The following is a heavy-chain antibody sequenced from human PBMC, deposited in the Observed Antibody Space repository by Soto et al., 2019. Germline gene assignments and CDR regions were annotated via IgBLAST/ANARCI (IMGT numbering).Heavy chain of an antibody. V-gene: IGHV3-21*06. J-gene: IGHJ4*02. CDR2: ISSSSSYI. CDR1: GLTMSSYT. CDR3: ARDQAKSIVVVTAIDY. Sequence: GSLRLSWAASGLTMSSYTMNWVRQAPGRGLEGVSSISSSSSYIYYADSVKGRFTVSRDNAENSLYMQMKSPRAEDTAVYYCARDQAKSIVVVTAIDYWGQGTLGTVSA. D-gene: IGHD2-21*02.